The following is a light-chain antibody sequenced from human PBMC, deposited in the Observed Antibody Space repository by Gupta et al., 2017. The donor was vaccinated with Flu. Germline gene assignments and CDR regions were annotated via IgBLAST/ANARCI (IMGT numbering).Light chain of an antibody. CDR3: SSYRNGNTRV. J-gene: IGLJ1*01. CDR1: KGDVGDYNY. V-gene: IGLV2-14*03. CDR2: EVN. Sequence: QSALTQPASVSGSPGQSITISCTGTKGDVGDYNYVSWYQQHPGKAPKLIIYEVNKRPAGLSDRFSGSKSGNTASLTISGLQAEDEADYYCSSYRNGNTRVFGTGTKVTVL.